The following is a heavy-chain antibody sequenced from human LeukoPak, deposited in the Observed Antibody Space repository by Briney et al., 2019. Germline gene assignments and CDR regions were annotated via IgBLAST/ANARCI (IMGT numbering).Heavy chain of an antibody. Sequence: PGGSLRLSCAASGFTFSSYSMNWVRQAPGKGLEWVSSISSSSSYIYYADSVKGRFTISRDNAKNSLYLQMNSLRAEDTAVYYCACTNSPQAWYFDLWGRGTLVTVSS. CDR2: ISSSSSYI. J-gene: IGHJ2*01. CDR1: GFTFSSYS. D-gene: IGHD2/OR15-2a*01. CDR3: ACTNSPQAWYFDL. V-gene: IGHV3-21*01.